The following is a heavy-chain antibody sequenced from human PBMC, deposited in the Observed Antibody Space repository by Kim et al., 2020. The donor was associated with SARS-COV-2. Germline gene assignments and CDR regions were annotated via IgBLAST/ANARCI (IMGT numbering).Heavy chain of an antibody. J-gene: IGHJ4*02. CDR2: IYYSGTT. CDR3: ARLLYSTRYYFDY. D-gene: IGHD2-2*01. Sequence: SETLSLTCSVSGGSVSSSSYYWGWIRQPPGKGLEWIGTIYYSGTTYYNPSLKSRVTISLDTSKNQFSLNLSSVTAADTAVYYCARLLYSTRYYFDYWGQG. V-gene: IGHV4-39*07. CDR1: GGSVSSSSYY.